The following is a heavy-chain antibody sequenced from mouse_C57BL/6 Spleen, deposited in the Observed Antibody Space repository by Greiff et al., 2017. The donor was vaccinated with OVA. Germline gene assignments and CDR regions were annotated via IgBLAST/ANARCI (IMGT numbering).Heavy chain of an antibody. J-gene: IGHJ4*01. CDR2: ISRGGDSI. CDR3: TREEGKTPAQATNSMDY. CDR1: GFTFSSYA. Sequence: EVKLVESGEGLVKPGGSLKLSCAASGFTFSSYAMSWVRQTPEKRLEWVAYISRGGDSIYYADTVQCLCNISKDNARNTQYLQMRSLKSEDTAMYDCTREEGKTPAQATNSMDYWGQGTSVTVSS. D-gene: IGHD3-2*02. V-gene: IGHV5-9-1*02.